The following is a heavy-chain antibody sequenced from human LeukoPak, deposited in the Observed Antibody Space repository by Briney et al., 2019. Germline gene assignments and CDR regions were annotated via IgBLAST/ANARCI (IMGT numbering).Heavy chain of an antibody. CDR1: GFTFSSYS. D-gene: IGHD3-22*01. V-gene: IGHV3-21*04. CDR2: ISSSSSYI. CDR3: AKDHPRITMIVVVTDAFDI. Sequence: GGSLRLSCAASGFTFSSYSMNWVRQAPGKGLEWVSSISSSSSYIYYADSVKGRFTISRDNSKNTLYLQMNSLRAEDTAAYYCAKDHPRITMIVVVTDAFDIWGQGTMVTVSS. J-gene: IGHJ3*02.